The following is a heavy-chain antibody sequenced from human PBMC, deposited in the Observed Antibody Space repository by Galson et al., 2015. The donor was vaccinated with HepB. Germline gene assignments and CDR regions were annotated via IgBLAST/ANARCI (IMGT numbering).Heavy chain of an antibody. J-gene: IGHJ4*02. CDR3: ARVADSDYGDHAHFDY. CDR1: GFTVSSNY. CDR2: IHSGGVT. V-gene: IGHV3-53*01. D-gene: IGHD4-17*01. Sequence: SLRLSCAASGFTVSSNYMSWVRQVPGKGLEWVAVIHSGGVTNYADSVKGRFTISRDSAKNSLYLQMNSLRAEDTAVYFCARVADSDYGDHAHFDYWGQGILVTVSS.